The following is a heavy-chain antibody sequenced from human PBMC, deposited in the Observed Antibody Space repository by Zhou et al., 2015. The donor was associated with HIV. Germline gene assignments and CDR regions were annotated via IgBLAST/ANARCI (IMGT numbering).Heavy chain of an antibody. CDR3: ARGTEYSSSIDY. Sequence: QVQLVQSGAEVKKPGSSVKVSCESSGGSLNNYAINWVRQAPGQGLEWMGWINTNTGNPTYAQGFTGRFVLSLDTSVSTAYLRISSLKAEDTAVYYCARGTEYSSSIDYWGQGTLVSVSS. V-gene: IGHV7-4-1*02. CDR2: INTNTGNP. CDR1: GGSLNNYA. D-gene: IGHD6-6*01. J-gene: IGHJ4*02.